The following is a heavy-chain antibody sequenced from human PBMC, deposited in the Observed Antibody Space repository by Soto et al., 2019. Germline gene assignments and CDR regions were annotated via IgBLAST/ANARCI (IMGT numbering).Heavy chain of an antibody. CDR3: AVRILGYCSSTSCYSPSNDY. CDR1: GYTFTSYG. D-gene: IGHD2-2*01. J-gene: IGHJ4*02. Sequence: SVKVSCKASGYTFTSYGISWVRQAPGQGLEWMGWISAYNGNTNYAQKLQGRVTMTTDTSTSTAYMELRSLRSDDTAVYYCAVRILGYCSSTSCYSPSNDYWGQGTLVTVSS. V-gene: IGHV1-18*04. CDR2: ISAYNGNT.